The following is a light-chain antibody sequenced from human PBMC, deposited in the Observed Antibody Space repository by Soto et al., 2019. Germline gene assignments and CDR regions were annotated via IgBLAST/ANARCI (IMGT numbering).Light chain of an antibody. V-gene: IGLV1-40*01. CDR2: GNS. Sequence: QPVLTQPPSVSGAPGQRVTISCTGSSSNIGAGYDVHWYQQLPGTAPKLLIYGNSNRPSGVPDRFSGSKSVTSASLAITGLQAEDEDEYYCQSYDSSLSGWVFGGGTKLTVL. J-gene: IGLJ3*02. CDR3: QSYDSSLSGWV. CDR1: SSNIGAGYD.